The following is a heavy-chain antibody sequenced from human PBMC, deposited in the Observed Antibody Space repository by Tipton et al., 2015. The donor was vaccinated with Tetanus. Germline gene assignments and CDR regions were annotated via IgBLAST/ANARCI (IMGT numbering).Heavy chain of an antibody. D-gene: IGHD2-21*02. V-gene: IGHV3-21*01. J-gene: IGHJ4*02. CDR3: ARVHTPGLLGRYPFDS. CDR2: ISGSGNYI. Sequence: SLRLSCAASGFTFSSYPMAWVRQAPGKGLERVSSISGSGNYIYYADSVKGRFTISRANAKNSLYLQMNSLRADDTAVYFCARVHTPGLLGRYPFDSWGQGTLVTVSS. CDR1: GFTFSSYP.